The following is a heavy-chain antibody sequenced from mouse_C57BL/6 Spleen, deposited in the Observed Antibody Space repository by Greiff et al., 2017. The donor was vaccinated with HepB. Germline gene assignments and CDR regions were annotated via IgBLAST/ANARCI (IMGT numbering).Heavy chain of an antibody. J-gene: IGHJ4*01. CDR2: IDPENGDT. V-gene: IGHV14-4*01. D-gene: IGHD1-2*01. Sequence: VQLQQSGAELVRPGASVKLSCTASGFNIKDDYMHWVKQRPEQGLEWIGWIDPENGDTEYASKFQGKATITADTSSNTAYLQLSSLTSEDAAVYYCTTPDHYDEVYAMDYWGQGTSVTVSS. CDR3: TTPDHYDEVYAMDY. CDR1: GFNIKDDY.